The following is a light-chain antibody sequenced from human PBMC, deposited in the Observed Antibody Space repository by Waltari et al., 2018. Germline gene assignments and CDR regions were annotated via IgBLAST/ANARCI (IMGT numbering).Light chain of an antibody. CDR2: EVT. CDR1: STDGVVYEY. V-gene: IGLV2-8*01. Sequence: QSALTQPPSASGSPGQSVTISCTGTSTDGVVYEYVSWYQQHPGKAPKLMIYEVTRRPSGVPDRFSGSKSGNTASLTVSGLLADDEADYYCSSSAGTNNKHVVFGGGTKLTVL. CDR3: SSSAGTNNKHVV. J-gene: IGLJ3*02.